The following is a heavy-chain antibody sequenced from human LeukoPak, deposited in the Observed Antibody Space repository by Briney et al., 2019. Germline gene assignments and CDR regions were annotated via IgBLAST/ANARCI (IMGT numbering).Heavy chain of an antibody. CDR1: GFMFSNYG. CDR3: AKPQFSVFWYFDL. Sequence: GGSLRLSCAASGFMFSNYGMHWVRQAPGKGLEWVAVISYDGSNKYYADSVKGRFTISRDNSKNTLYLHMNSLRAEDTALYYCAKPQFSVFWYFDLWGRGTLVTVSS. V-gene: IGHV3-30*18. CDR2: ISYDGSNK. J-gene: IGHJ2*01.